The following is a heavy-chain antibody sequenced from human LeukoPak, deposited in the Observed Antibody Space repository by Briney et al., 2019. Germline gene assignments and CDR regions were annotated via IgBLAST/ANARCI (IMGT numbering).Heavy chain of an antibody. V-gene: IGHV3-30*03. CDR1: EFSVGSNY. J-gene: IGHJ4*02. D-gene: IGHD5-12*01. Sequence: GGSLRLSCAASEFSVGSNYMTWVRQAPGKGLEWVAVISYDGSDKFYADSVKGRFTISRDSSKNTLYLQMSSLRPEDTAVYYCARARPSMWIDYWGQGTLVTVSS. CDR3: ARARPSMWIDY. CDR2: ISYDGSDK.